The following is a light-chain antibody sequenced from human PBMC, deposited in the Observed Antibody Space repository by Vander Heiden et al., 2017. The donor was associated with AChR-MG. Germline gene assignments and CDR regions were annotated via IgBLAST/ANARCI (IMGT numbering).Light chain of an antibody. CDR3: CSHGGSSHHWV. CDR1: SRDVGGYNP. J-gene: IGLJ3*02. Sequence: QSGLTQPASVSGSPGQSITISCTAISRDVGGYNPVSWYQHHPGKAPKLMIYDGDRRPSGVPNRFSGSTSGNTASLTISGLQAEDEADYYCCSHGGSSHHWVFGGGTKLTVL. CDR2: DGD. V-gene: IGLV2-23*01.